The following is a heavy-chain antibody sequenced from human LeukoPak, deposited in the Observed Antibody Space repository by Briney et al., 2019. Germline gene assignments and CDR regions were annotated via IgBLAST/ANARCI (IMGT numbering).Heavy chain of an antibody. D-gene: IGHD3-10*01. Sequence: GGSLRLSCAASGFTFSSYSMNWVRQAPGKGLEWVSSISSSSYIYYADSVKGRFTISRDNAKNSLYLQMNSLRAEDTAVYYCAREGYYGRYFDYWGQGTLVTVSS. CDR1: GFTFSSYS. CDR3: AREGYYGRYFDY. V-gene: IGHV3-21*01. J-gene: IGHJ4*02. CDR2: ISSSSYI.